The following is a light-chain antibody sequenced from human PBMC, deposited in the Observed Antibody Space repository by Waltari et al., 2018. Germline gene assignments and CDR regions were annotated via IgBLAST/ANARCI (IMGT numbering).Light chain of an antibody. CDR1: RSNIGPGYA. CDR3: QSYDSDLSSWV. J-gene: IGLJ3*02. Sequence: QSVLTQPPSVSGAPGQRVPIPCTGSRSNIGPGYAVHWYQQLPGTAPKLLIYATFNRPSGVPERFSGSKSGTSASMAITGLQAEDEADYYCQSYDSDLSSWVFGGGSELTVL. V-gene: IGLV1-40*01. CDR2: ATF.